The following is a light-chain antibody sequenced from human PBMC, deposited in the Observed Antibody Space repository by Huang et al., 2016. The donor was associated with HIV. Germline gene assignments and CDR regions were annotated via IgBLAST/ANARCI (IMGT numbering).Light chain of an antibody. J-gene: IGKJ3*01. CDR2: LGS. Sequence: DIVLTQSPLSLPVTPGEPASISCRSSQSLLHSNGYNYLDWYLQQPGQSPQLLISLGSNRASGVPDRFSGSGAGTDFTLKVSRVEAEDVGVYYCMQALQTRITFGPGTTVDIK. CDR1: QSLLHSNGYNY. CDR3: MQALQTRIT. V-gene: IGKV2-28*01.